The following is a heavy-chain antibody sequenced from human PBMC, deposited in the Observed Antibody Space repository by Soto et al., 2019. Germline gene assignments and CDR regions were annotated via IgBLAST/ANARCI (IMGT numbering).Heavy chain of an antibody. D-gene: IGHD6-19*01. CDR3: AKDIDISVAGMNYFNY. J-gene: IGHJ4*02. Sequence: GGSLRLSCAASGFTFDNYAIHWVRQAPGKGLEWVSGINWSGSYIRYPDSVKGRFTISRDNAKNSLFLQMNSLRVEDTALYYCAKDIDISVAGMNYFNYWGQGTQVTVSS. CDR1: GFTFDNYA. V-gene: IGHV3-9*01. CDR2: INWSGSYI.